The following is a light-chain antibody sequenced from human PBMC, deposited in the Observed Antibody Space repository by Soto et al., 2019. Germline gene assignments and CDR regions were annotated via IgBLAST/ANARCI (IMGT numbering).Light chain of an antibody. J-gene: IGKJ1*01. CDR3: QPSNT. Sequence: EIVLTQSPGTLSLSPGERATLSCRASQSVSSSYLAWYQQNTGQAPRRLIYGASIRATGIPDRFSGSGSGTDFTLDISRLEPEDFAVYSCQPSNTFGQGNKVEIK. CDR1: QSVSSSY. V-gene: IGKV3-20*01. CDR2: GAS.